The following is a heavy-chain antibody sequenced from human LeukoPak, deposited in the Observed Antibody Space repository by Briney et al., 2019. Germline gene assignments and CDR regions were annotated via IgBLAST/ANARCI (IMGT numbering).Heavy chain of an antibody. Sequence: GGSLTLSCAASVFTVSSNYMSGVRQAPGKGLDRVSVIYSGGTTYYADSVKGRFTISRDNSKNTLYLQMSSLRAEDTAVYYCAKQAYDSSGYYYVPKEYFDYWGQGTLVTVSS. CDR2: IYSGGTT. V-gene: IGHV3-53*01. CDR3: AKQAYDSSGYYYVPKEYFDY. CDR1: VFTVSSNY. D-gene: IGHD3-22*01. J-gene: IGHJ4*02.